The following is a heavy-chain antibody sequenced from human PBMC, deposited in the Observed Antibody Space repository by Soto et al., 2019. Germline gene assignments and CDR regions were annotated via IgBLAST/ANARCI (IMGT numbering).Heavy chain of an antibody. Sequence: GSLRLSCAASGVTFSSYDMHWIRQTPGRGLEWLAVIKQDGSEKYYVDSVKGRFTVSRDNAMNSAYLQMNSLRVDDTAAYYCARDWYMDYWGQGTLVTVSS. CDR3: ARDWYMDY. CDR2: IKQDGSEK. V-gene: IGHV3-7*04. D-gene: IGHD1-20*01. CDR1: GVTFSSYD. J-gene: IGHJ4*02.